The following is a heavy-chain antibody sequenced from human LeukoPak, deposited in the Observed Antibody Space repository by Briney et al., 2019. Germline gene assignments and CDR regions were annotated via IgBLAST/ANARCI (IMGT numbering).Heavy chain of an antibody. CDR3: ASLAAVGATWLRAFDI. CDR1: GFTFSSYS. CDR2: ISSSSSYI. D-gene: IGHD1-26*01. Sequence: NPGGSLRLSCAASGFTFSSYSMNWVRQAPGKGLEWVSSISSSSSYIYYADSVKGRFTISRDNAKNSLYLQMNSLRAEDTAVYYCASLAAVGATWLRAFDIWGQGTMVTVSS. V-gene: IGHV3-21*01. J-gene: IGHJ3*02.